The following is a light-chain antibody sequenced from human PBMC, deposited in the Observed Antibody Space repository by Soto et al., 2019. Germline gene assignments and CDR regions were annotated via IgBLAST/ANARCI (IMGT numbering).Light chain of an antibody. J-gene: IGKJ4*01. CDR3: QQYYSTPLT. V-gene: IGKV4-1*01. Sequence: DVWKTPSPDTMAVSCGERATLNCKCSQSVLYSSNNKNYLAWYQQKPGQPPKLLIYWASTRESGVPDRFSGSGSGTDFTLTISSLQAEDVAVYYCQQYYSTPLTSGGRTKVDI. CDR1: QSVLYSSNNKNY. CDR2: WAS.